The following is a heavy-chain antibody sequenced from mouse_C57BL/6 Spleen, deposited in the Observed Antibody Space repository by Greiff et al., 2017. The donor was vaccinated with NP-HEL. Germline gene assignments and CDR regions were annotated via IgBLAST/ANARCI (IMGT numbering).Heavy chain of an antibody. D-gene: IGHD4-1*01. CDR3: ARIWDGAMDY. V-gene: IGHV1-64*01. CDR1: GYTFTSYW. Sequence: VQLKESGAELVKPGASVKLSCKASGYTFTSYWMHWVKQRPGQGLEWIGMIHPNSGSTNYNEKFKSKATLTVDKSSSTAYMQLSSLTSEDSAVYYCARIWDGAMDYWGQGTSVTVSS. CDR2: IHPNSGST. J-gene: IGHJ4*01.